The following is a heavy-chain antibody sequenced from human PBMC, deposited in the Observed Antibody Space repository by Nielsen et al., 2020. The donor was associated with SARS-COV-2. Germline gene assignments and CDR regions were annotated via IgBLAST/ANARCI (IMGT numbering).Heavy chain of an antibody. D-gene: IGHD4-17*01. V-gene: IGHV3-48*02. J-gene: IGHJ5*02. Sequence: GGSLRLSCAASGFTFSSYSMNWVRQAPGKGLEWVSYISSSSSTIYYADSVKGRFTISRDNAKNSLYLQMNSLRDEDTAVYYCARDKDYGDYFDWFDPWGQGTLVTVSS. CDR1: GFTFSSYS. CDR2: ISSSSSTI. CDR3: ARDKDYGDYFDWFDP.